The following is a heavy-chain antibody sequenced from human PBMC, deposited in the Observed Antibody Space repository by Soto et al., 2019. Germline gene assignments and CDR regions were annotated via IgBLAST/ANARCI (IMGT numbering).Heavy chain of an antibody. D-gene: IGHD3-10*01. CDR2: IKRDSTEK. Sequence: SGGSLRLSCAASGFTFGSYWMSWVRQVPGKGLEWLGTIKRDSTEKKYVASVKGRFTMSRDNAQNSLYLQMDSLRAEDTAVYYCAGDSGYGSGGSVNHYLDYWGHGTLVTVSS. J-gene: IGHJ4*01. V-gene: IGHV3-7*01. CDR1: GFTFGSYW. CDR3: AGDSGYGSGGSVNHYLDY.